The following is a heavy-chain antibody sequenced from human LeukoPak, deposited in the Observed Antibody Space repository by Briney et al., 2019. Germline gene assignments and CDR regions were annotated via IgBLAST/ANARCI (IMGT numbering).Heavy chain of an antibody. CDR1: GFTFSSYA. D-gene: IGHD5-18*01. Sequence: GRCLRLSCEASGFTFSSYAMSWVRQAPGKGLEWVSTISGTGITYYADSVKGRFTISRDNSKKTMYLEMNSLRAGDSAVYYCARLQGGSPDYWGQGTLVTVSS. V-gene: IGHV3-23*01. CDR3: ARLQGGSPDY. J-gene: IGHJ4*02. CDR2: ISGTGIT.